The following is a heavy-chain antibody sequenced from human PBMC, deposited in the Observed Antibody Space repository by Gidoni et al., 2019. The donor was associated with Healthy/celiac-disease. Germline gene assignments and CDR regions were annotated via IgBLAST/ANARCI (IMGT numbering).Heavy chain of an antibody. V-gene: IGHV4-34*01. Sequence: QPQQWGPGPLKPSETLPLTCAVYAGSFSGYYWSWVRPPPGKGLEWFGEINHSGSTNYNPYLKSRVTISVDTSKNQFSLKLSSVTAADTAVYYCAREGSRAPSDAFDIWGQGTMVTVSS. CDR1: AGSFSGYY. CDR2: INHSGST. CDR3: AREGSRAPSDAFDI. J-gene: IGHJ3*02.